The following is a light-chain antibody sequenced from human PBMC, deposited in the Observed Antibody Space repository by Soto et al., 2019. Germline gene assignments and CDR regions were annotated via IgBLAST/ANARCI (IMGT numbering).Light chain of an antibody. CDR3: SSYAGSNNYVV. V-gene: IGLV2-14*01. CDR2: EVS. J-gene: IGLJ2*01. Sequence: QSALTQPASVSGSPGQSITISCTGTASDIGTYHFVSWYQQHPGKAPKVMISEVSNRPSGVSDRFSGSKSGNTASLTVSGLQAEDEADYYCSSYAGSNNYVVFGGGTKLTVL. CDR1: ASDIGTYHF.